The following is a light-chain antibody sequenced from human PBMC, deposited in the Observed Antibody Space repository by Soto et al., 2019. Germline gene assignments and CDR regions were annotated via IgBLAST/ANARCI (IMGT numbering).Light chain of an antibody. CDR3: KQYGSSPWT. CDR2: GAS. CDR1: QSVGTY. V-gene: IGKV3-20*01. J-gene: IGKJ1*01. Sequence: DTVLTQPPGTLYWYPGERATLYCKASQSVGTYLAWYQQKPGQAPRLLIYGASSRATGIPDRFSGSGSGTDFTLTISRLEPEEFAVYYCKQYGSSPWTVGQGTKVDIK.